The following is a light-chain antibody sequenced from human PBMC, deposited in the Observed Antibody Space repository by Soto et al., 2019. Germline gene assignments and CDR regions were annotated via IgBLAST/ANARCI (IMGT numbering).Light chain of an antibody. CDR2: EVS. CDR3: SSYAGSDNV. V-gene: IGLV2-8*01. J-gene: IGLJ1*01. Sequence: QSALTQPPSASGSPGQSVTISCTGTSSDVGGYNYVSWYQQHPGKAPKLMIYEVSKRPSGVPDRFSGSKSGNTASLTVSGLEAEYEADYCCSSYAGSDNVFGTGTKVTVL. CDR1: SSDVGGYNY.